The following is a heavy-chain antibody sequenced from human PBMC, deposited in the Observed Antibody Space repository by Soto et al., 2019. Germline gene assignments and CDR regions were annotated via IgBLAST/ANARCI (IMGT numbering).Heavy chain of an antibody. J-gene: IGHJ4*02. V-gene: IGHV3-30*18. CDR3: AKTDDCSVGECFFEFYVSYYLDS. CDR1: GFTFSSYG. Sequence: QVQLVQSGGGVVQPGRSLRLSCAGSGFTFSSYGMHWVRQAPGKGLEWVGVISFDGNNGYYTDSVKGRFTISRDNSNNRLYLQMHSLRAEDTAVYYCAKTDDCSVGECFFEFYVSYYLDSWGQGTLVNV. CDR2: ISFDGNNG. D-gene: IGHD3-10*01.